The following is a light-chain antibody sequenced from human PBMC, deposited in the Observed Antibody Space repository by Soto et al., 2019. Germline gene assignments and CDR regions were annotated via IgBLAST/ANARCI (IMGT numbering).Light chain of an antibody. Sequence: QSALTQPASVSGSPGQSITISCTGTSSDVGGYNSVSWYQQHPGKVPKIIIYDVSIRPSGVPDRFSGSKSGNTASLTISGLQAEDEADYYCSSYTSIPALVFGTGTKLTVL. CDR3: SSYTSIPALV. V-gene: IGLV2-14*01. J-gene: IGLJ1*01. CDR1: SSDVGGYNS. CDR2: DVS.